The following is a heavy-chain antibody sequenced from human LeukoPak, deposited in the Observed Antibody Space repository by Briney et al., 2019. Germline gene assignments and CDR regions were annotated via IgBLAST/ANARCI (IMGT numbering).Heavy chain of an antibody. D-gene: IGHD2-21*01. CDR1: GFNFSDSR. J-gene: IGHJ4*02. CDR2: VNRDGTEK. V-gene: IGHV3-7*04. Sequence: GGSLRLSWVPSGFNFSDSRMTWVRQAPGKGLQWVANVNRDGTEKHFLDSVEGRFTISRDNAKKSLYLQMSSLRPQDTAVYFCVRGDWYFESWGQGTLVTVSS. CDR3: VRGDWYFES.